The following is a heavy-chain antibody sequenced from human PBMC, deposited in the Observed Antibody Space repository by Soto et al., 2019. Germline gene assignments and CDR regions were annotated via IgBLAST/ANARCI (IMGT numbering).Heavy chain of an antibody. V-gene: IGHV5-10-1*01. Sequence: GESLKISCKGSGYSFTSYWISWVRQMPGKGLEWMGRIDPSDSYTNYSPSFQGHVTISADKSISTAYLQWSSLKASDTAMYYCLWFSRDEAFDIWGQGTMVNVSS. J-gene: IGHJ3*02. CDR3: LWFSRDEAFDI. D-gene: IGHD3-9*01. CDR1: GYSFTSYW. CDR2: IDPSDSYT.